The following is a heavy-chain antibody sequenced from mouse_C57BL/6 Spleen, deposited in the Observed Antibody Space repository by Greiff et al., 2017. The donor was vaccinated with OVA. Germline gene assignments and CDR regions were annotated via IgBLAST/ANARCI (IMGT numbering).Heavy chain of an antibody. D-gene: IGHD1-1*01. CDR2: IDPNSGGT. V-gene: IGHV1-72*01. CDR1: GYTFTSYW. J-gene: IGHJ2*01. CDR3: AREVLLLRKGYYFDY. Sequence: VQLQQSGAELVKPGASVKLSCKASGYTFTSYWMHWVKQRPGRGLEWIGRIDPNSGGTKYNEKFKSKATLTVDKPSSTAYMQLSSLTSEDSAVYYCAREVLLLRKGYYFDYWGQGTTLTVSS.